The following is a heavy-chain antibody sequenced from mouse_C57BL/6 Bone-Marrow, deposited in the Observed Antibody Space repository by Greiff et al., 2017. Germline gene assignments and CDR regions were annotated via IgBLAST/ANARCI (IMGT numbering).Heavy chain of an antibody. CDR3: AREGSYYSNYYAMDY. Sequence: VQLQQPGAELVKPGASVTMSCKASGYTFTSYWITWVKQRPGQGLEWIGDIYPGSGSTNYNEKFKSKATLTVDTSSSTAYMQLSSLTSEDSAVYYCAREGSYYSNYYAMDYWGQGTSVTVSS. V-gene: IGHV1-55*01. CDR1: GYTFTSYW. D-gene: IGHD2-5*01. CDR2: IYPGSGST. J-gene: IGHJ4*01.